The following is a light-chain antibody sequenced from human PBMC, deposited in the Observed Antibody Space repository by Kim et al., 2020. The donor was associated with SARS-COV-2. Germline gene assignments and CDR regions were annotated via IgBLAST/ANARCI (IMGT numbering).Light chain of an antibody. Sequence: GSPGDRVTLSCRVSQTVANLLARYQPRPGQRPRLLIYGAYTMATDFPARFSGSGSGTEFTLTNSSLPSEDFAFSSCPQYNYWPLTFGGGTKVDIK. V-gene: IGKV3-15*01. CDR2: GAY. CDR3: PQYNYWPLT. CDR1: QTVANL. J-gene: IGKJ4*01.